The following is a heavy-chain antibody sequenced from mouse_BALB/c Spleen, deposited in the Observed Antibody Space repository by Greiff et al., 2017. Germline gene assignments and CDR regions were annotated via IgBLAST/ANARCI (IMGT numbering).Heavy chain of an antibody. CDR2: IYPGGGYT. V-gene: IGHV1-63*02. D-gene: IGHD2-1*01. CDR3: AREDGNYLFAY. Sequence: QVQLKQSGAELVRPGTSVKISCKASGYTFTNYWLGWVKQRPGHGLEWIGDIYPGGGYTNYNEKFKGKATLTADTSSSTAYMQLSSLTSEDSAVYFCAREDGNYLFAYWGQGTLVTVSA. CDR1: GYTFTNYW. J-gene: IGHJ3*01.